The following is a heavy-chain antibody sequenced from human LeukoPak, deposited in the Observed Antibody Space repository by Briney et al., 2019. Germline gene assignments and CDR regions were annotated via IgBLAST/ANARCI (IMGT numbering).Heavy chain of an antibody. D-gene: IGHD6-19*01. CDR3: ARDGSSGWSHDY. J-gene: IGHJ4*02. Sequence: GGSLRLSCAASGFTVSGNYMSWVRQAPGKGLEWVSAIYSGGKTYYADSVKGRFTISRDNSKNTLYLQMNSLRAEDTAVYYCARDGSSGWSHDYWGQGALVTVSS. CDR2: IYSGGKT. V-gene: IGHV3-66*01. CDR1: GFTVSGNY.